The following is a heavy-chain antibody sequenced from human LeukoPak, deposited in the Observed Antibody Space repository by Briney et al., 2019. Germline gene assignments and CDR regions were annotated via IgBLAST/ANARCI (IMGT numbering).Heavy chain of an antibody. V-gene: IGHV1-24*01. D-gene: IGHD1-26*01. Sequence: ASVKVSCKVSGYTLTQSSMHWVRQTPGKGLEWGGGFDPEDGETIYAQKFEGRVTMTEDTSTDTAYMEVSSVRSEETAVYYCATDLTVGATVYYFDYWGQGTLVTVSS. J-gene: IGHJ4*02. CDR2: FDPEDGET. CDR3: ATDLTVGATVYYFDY. CDR1: GYTLTQSS.